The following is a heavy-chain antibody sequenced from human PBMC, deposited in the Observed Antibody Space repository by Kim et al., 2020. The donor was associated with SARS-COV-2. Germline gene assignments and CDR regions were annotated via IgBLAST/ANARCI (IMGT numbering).Heavy chain of an antibody. CDR3: ARDRGGSYFRYYGMDV. V-gene: IGHV1-18*04. CDR1: GYTFTSYG. CDR2: ISAYNGNT. D-gene: IGHD1-26*01. J-gene: IGHJ6*02. Sequence: ASVKVSCKASGYTFTSYGISWVRQAPGQGLEWMGWISAYNGNTNYAQKLQGRVTMTTDTSTSTAYMELRSLRSDDTAVYYCARDRGGSYFRYYGMDVWGQGTTVTVSS.